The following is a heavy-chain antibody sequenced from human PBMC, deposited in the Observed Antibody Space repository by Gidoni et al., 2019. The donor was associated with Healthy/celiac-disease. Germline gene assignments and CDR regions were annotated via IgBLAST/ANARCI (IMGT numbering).Heavy chain of an antibody. CDR3: ARLNGLSGYSSGWQHYYYGMDV. Sequence: EVQLVESGGGLVQPGGSLRLSCAASGFTFSSYWMSWVRQAPGKGLEWVANIKQDGSEKYYVDSVKGRFTISRDNAKNSLYLQMNSLRAEDTAVYYCARLNGLSGYSSGWQHYYYGMDVWGQGTTVTVSS. CDR2: IKQDGSEK. V-gene: IGHV3-7*01. D-gene: IGHD6-19*01. CDR1: GFTFSSYW. J-gene: IGHJ6*02.